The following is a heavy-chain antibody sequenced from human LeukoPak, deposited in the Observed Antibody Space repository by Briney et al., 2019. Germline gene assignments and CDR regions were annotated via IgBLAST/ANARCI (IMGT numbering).Heavy chain of an antibody. CDR1: GFTFSSYA. CDR2: ISYDGSNK. CDR3: ARGNVRGYSYGNRACPDY. J-gene: IGHJ4*02. Sequence: GGSLRLSCAASGFTFSSYAMHWVRQAPGKGLEWVAVISYDGSNKYYADSVKGRFTISRDNSKNTLYLQMNSLRAEDTAVYYCARGNVRGYSYGNRACPDYWGQGTLVTVSS. V-gene: IGHV3-30-3*01. D-gene: IGHD5-18*01.